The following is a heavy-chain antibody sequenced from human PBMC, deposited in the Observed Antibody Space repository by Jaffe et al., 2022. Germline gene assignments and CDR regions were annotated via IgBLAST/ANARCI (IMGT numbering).Heavy chain of an antibody. CDR1: GYSFTSYW. CDR2: IYPGDSDT. D-gene: IGHD5-12*01. J-gene: IGHJ4*02. V-gene: IGHV5-51*01. Sequence: EVQLVQSGAEVKKPGESLKISCKGSGYSFTSYWIGWVRQMPGKGLEWMGIIYPGDSDTRYSPSFQGQVTISADKSISTAYLQWSSLKASDTAMYYCVRHLPSRRDGYNDGGNPGDYWGQGTLVTVSS. CDR3: VRHLPSRRDGYNDGGNPGDY.